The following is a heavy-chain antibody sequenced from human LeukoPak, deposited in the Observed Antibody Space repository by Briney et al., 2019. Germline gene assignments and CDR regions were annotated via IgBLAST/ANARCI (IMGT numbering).Heavy chain of an antibody. J-gene: IGHJ6*02. D-gene: IGHD3-10*01. CDR3: ARTASFGSGSYFGLVGYYGMDV. CDR2: ISYSGGT. V-gene: IGHV4-31*03. CDR1: SASISTAGYY. Sequence: SQTLSLTCTVSSASISTAGYYWTWIRQHPGKGLEWIGYISYSGGTYYNPSLTTRVTISVDTSKNQFSLKLSSVTAADTAVYYCARTASFGSGSYFGLVGYYGMDVWGQGTTVTVSS.